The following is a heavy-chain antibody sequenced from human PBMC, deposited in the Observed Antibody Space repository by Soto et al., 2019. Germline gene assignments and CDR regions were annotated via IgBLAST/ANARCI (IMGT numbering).Heavy chain of an antibody. CDR3: AREVRGFGESFDP. J-gene: IGHJ5*02. D-gene: IGHD3-10*01. V-gene: IGHV1-8*01. CDR1: GYNFTSYD. CDR2: MNPNSGNT. Sequence: QVQLVQSGAEVKKPGASVKVSCKASGYNFTSYDINWVRQATGQGLEWMGWMNPNSGNTVYAQKFQGRVTMTRNTAIITAYMELSSLRSEDTTVYYCAREVRGFGESFDPWGQGTLVTVSS.